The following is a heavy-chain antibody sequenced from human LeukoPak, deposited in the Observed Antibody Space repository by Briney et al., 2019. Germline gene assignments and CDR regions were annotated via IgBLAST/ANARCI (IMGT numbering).Heavy chain of an antibody. D-gene: IGHD6-13*01. J-gene: IGHJ1*01. CDR1: GYTFTSYG. CDR3: ARDWGGGIAAAGYFQH. V-gene: IGHV1-18*01. CDR2: ISAYNGNT. Sequence: ASVKVSCKASGYTFTSYGISWVRRAPGQGLEWMGWISAYNGNTNYAQKLQGRVTMTTDTSTSTAYMELRSLRSDDTAVYYCARDWGGGIAAAGYFQHWGQGTLVTVSS.